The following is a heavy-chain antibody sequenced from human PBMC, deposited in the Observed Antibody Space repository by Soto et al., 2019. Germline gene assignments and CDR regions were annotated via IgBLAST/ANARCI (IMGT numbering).Heavy chain of an antibody. D-gene: IGHD3-10*01. Sequence: EVQLLESGGGLVQPGGALRLSCAVSGFTFNSNDMTWVRQAPGKGLEWVSTISSSGAFTYHADSVRGRLTISRDNSKKTVYLLMNSLRAEDTAVYYCVKHQVSLVRGISPFDYWGQGALVTVSS. CDR1: GFTFNSND. V-gene: IGHV3-23*01. CDR3: VKHQVSLVRGISPFDY. CDR2: ISSSGAFT. J-gene: IGHJ4*02.